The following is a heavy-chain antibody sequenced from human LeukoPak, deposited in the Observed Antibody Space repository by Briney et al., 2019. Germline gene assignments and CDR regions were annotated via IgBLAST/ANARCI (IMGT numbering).Heavy chain of an antibody. CDR1: GGTLSSYA. J-gene: IGHJ4*02. D-gene: IGHD4-17*01. Sequence: AVKVSCKASGGTLSSYAISWVRQAPGQGLEWMGGIIPIFGTANYAQKFQGRVTITADESTSTAYMELSSLRSEDTAVYYCARGDYGDFSDYWGQGTLVTVSS. CDR2: IIPIFGTA. V-gene: IGHV1-69*13. CDR3: ARGDYGDFSDY.